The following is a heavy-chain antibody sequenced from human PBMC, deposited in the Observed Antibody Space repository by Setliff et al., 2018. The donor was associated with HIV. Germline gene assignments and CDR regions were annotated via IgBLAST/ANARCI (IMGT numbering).Heavy chain of an antibody. D-gene: IGHD5-18*01. CDR2: IYKSGSA. CDR3: GRLSDTAMASFDS. J-gene: IGHJ4*02. V-gene: IGHV4-4*08. Sequence: SETLSLTCRVSGGSISSYHWSWIRQPPGKGLEWIGHIYKSGSANYSPSLKGRVTISADTSRNQFSLKLTSVTAADMAIYYCGRLSDTAMASFDSWGQGTLVTVSS. CDR1: GGSISSYH.